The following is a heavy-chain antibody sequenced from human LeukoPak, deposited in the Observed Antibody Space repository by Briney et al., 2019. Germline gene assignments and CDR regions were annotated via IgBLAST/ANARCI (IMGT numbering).Heavy chain of an antibody. J-gene: IGHJ4*02. V-gene: IGHV3-7*01. Sequence: GGSLRLSCAASGLIFSNYWMSWVHQAPGKGLEWVANIKQDGSEKYYVDSVKGRFTISRDNAKNSLYLQMNSLRAEDTAVYYCASSEWLRFDYWGQGTLVTVSS. CDR2: IKQDGSEK. CDR1: GLIFSNYW. CDR3: ASSEWLRFDY. D-gene: IGHD5-12*01.